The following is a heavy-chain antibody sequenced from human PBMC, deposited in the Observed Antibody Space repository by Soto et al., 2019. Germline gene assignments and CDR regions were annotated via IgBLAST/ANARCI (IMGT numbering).Heavy chain of an antibody. CDR2: IYHSGST. Sequence: SETLPLTCAVSGGSISSGGYSWSWIRQPPGKGLEWIGYIYHSGSTNYNPSLKSRVTISVDRSKNQFSLKLSSVTAADTAVYYCARGNVVPLDYWGQGTLVTVSS. J-gene: IGHJ4*02. CDR3: ARGNVVPLDY. CDR1: GGSISSGGYS. V-gene: IGHV4-30-2*01. D-gene: IGHD2-21*01.